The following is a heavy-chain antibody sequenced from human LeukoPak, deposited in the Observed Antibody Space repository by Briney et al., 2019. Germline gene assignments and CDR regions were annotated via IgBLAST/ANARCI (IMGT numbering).Heavy chain of an antibody. V-gene: IGHV3-21*01. D-gene: IGHD5-18*01. CDR1: GFTFRTYS. CDR2: ISSTSTYI. Sequence: GGSLRLSCAASGFTFRTYSMNWVRQAPGKGLEWVSSISSTSTYIYYADSVKGRFTISRDNAKNSLYLQMNRLRAEDTAVYYCARDGPYSYDFDYWGQGTLVTVSS. CDR3: ARDGPYSYDFDY. J-gene: IGHJ4*02.